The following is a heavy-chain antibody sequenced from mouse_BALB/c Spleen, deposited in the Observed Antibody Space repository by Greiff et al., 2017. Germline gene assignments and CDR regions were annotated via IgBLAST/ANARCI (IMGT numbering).Heavy chain of an antibody. V-gene: IGHV5-15*02. Sequence: EVKVVESGGGLVQPGGSRKLSCAASGFTFSDYGMAWVRQAPGKGPEWVAFISNLAYSIYYADTVTGRFTISRENATNTLYLEMSSLRSEDTAMYSTAKGEDYYSSERYFDVWGAGTPGTVSS. CDR3: AKGEDYYSSERYFDV. J-gene: IGHJ1*01. CDR2: ISNLAYSI. CDR1: GFTFSDYG. D-gene: IGHD1-1*01.